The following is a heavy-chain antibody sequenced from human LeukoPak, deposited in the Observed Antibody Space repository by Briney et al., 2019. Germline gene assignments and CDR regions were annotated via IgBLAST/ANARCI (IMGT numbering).Heavy chain of an antibody. J-gene: IGHJ5*02. V-gene: IGHV4-30-4*08. Sequence: PSETPSLTCTVSGGSISSSSYYWGWIRQPPGKGLEWIGYIYYSGSTYYNPSLKSRVTISVDTSKNQFSLKLSSVTAADTAVYYCARYRQPVWSGYSRSVLHNNWFDPWGQGTLVTVSS. D-gene: IGHD3-3*01. CDR2: IYYSGST. CDR3: ARYRQPVWSGYSRSVLHNNWFDP. CDR1: GGSISSSSYY.